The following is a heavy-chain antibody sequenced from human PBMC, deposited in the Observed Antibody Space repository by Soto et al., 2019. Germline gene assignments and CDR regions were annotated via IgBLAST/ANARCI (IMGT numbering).Heavy chain of an antibody. CDR2: ITPFNGNT. CDR1: GYTFTYRY. Sequence: SVKVSCKASGYTFTYRYLHWVREAPGQALEWMGWITPFNGNTNYAQKFQDRVTITRDRSMSTAYMELSSLRSEDTAMYYCARSGYQTYYYGMDVWGQGTTVTVSS. CDR3: ARSGYQTYYYGMDV. J-gene: IGHJ6*02. V-gene: IGHV1-45*02. D-gene: IGHD3-22*01.